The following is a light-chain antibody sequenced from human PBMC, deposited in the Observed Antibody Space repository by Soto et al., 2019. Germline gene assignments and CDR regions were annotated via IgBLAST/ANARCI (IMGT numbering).Light chain of an antibody. CDR3: KQYSSYWT. Sequence: DIQMTQSPSTLSASVGDRVTITCRASQSISSWLAWFQQRPGKAPKVLIYKASSLESGVPSRFSGSGSGTEFTLTISSLQPDDFATYYCKQYSSYWTFGHGTKVEIK. CDR1: QSISSW. CDR2: KAS. J-gene: IGKJ1*01. V-gene: IGKV1-5*03.